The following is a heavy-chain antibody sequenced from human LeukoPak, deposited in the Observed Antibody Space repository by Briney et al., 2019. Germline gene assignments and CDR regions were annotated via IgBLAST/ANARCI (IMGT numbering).Heavy chain of an antibody. CDR2: IHPNSGKT. Sequence: GASVKVSCKASGYTFRSYEINWVRQAPGQGLEWVGWIHPNSGKTGYAQKFQGRVTMTRDTSTETAFMELSNLKFDDTAIFYCARGHYGGNRYFNIWGQGTLATVSS. CDR3: ARGHYGGNRYFNI. V-gene: IGHV1-8*01. CDR1: GYTFRSYE. J-gene: IGHJ4*02. D-gene: IGHD4-23*01.